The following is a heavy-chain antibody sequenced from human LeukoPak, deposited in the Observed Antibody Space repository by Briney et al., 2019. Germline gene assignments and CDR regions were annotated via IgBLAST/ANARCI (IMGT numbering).Heavy chain of an antibody. CDR2: IVVGSGNT. CDR3: AADDQQVVM. J-gene: IGHJ4*02. Sequence: SVKVSCKASGFTFSSSAMQWVRQAGGQRLEWIGWIVVGSGNTNYAQKFQERVTVARDMSTSTVYMELTSLRSEDTAVYYCAADDQQVVMWGQGTLVTVSS. D-gene: IGHD2-8*01. V-gene: IGHV1-58*02. CDR1: GFTFSSSA.